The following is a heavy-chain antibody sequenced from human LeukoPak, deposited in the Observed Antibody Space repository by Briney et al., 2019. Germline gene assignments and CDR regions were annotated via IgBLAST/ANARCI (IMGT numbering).Heavy chain of an antibody. J-gene: IGHJ3*02. Sequence: ASMKVSCKASGYTFTGYYMHWVRQAPGQGLEWMGWINPNSGGTNYAQKFQDRVTMTRDTSISTAYMELSRLRSDDTAVYYCASPGGYSYGFGQYDAFDIWGQGTMATVSS. CDR3: ASPGGYSYGFGQYDAFDI. CDR2: INPNSGGT. D-gene: IGHD5-18*01. V-gene: IGHV1-2*02. CDR1: GYTFTGYY.